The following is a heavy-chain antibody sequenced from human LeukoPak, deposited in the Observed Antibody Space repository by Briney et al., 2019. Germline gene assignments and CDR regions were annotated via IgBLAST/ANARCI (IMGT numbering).Heavy chain of an antibody. CDR1: GFTFSSYW. CDR2: IKQDGSEK. D-gene: IGHD3-22*01. Sequence: GGSLRLSCAASGFTFSSYWMSWVRQAPGKGLEWVANIKQDGSEKYYVDSVKGRFTISRDNAKNSLYLQMSSLRAEDTAVYYCASLGDGYYPDAFDIWGQGTMVTVSS. V-gene: IGHV3-7*01. J-gene: IGHJ3*02. CDR3: ASLGDGYYPDAFDI.